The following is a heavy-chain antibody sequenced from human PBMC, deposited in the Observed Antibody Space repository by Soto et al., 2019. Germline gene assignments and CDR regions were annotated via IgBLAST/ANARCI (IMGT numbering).Heavy chain of an antibody. Sequence: SETLSLTCSVSGGSINNNYWGWLRESPEKGLEWIGHMYYTGSPNYNPSLKSRVTISLGASKDQFSLKLSSVTAADTAVYFCARGLHCTASSCHGYPNNWFDPWGQGTLVTVSS. V-gene: IGHV4-59*01. J-gene: IGHJ5*02. CDR3: ARGLHCTASSCHGYPNNWFDP. CDR1: GGSINNNY. CDR2: MYYTGSP. D-gene: IGHD2-2*01.